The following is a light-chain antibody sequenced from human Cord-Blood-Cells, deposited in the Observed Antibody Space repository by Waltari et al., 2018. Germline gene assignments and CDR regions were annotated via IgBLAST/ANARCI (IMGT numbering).Light chain of an antibody. V-gene: IGKV3-11*01. CDR2: DAS. CDR1: QSVSSY. CDR3: QQRSNWPIT. Sequence: DIVLTQSPATLSLSPGERATLSCRASQSVSSYLAWYQQKPGQAPRLLIYDASNRATGIPAMFSGSGSGTDFTLTISSLEPEDGAVYYCQQRSNWPITFGQETRLEIK. J-gene: IGKJ5*01.